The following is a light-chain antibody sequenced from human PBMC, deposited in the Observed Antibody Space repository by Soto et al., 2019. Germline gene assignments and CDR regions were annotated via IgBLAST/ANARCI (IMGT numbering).Light chain of an antibody. CDR3: QQFHDYPLT. J-gene: IGKJ4*01. CDR1: QGIRSA. CDR2: DAS. V-gene: IGKV1D-13*01. Sequence: AIQLTQSPSSLSASVGDRVTITCRASQGIRSALAWYQQKPGKAPKLLIYDASSLESGVPSRFSGSGSGTDFTLTIGSLQHEDFAVYYCQQFHDYPLTFGGGTKVEIK.